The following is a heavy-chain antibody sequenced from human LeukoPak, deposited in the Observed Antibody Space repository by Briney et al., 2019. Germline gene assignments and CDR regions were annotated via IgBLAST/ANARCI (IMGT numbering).Heavy chain of an antibody. CDR3: ASAYYDSSSYYFDY. CDR2: IYTSGST. CDR1: GGSISSYY. V-gene: IGHV4-4*07. Sequence: SETLSLTCTVSGGSISSYYWSWIRQPAGKGLEWIGRIYTSGSTNYNPSLKSRVTMSVDTSKNQFSLKLSSVTAADTAVYYCASAYYDSSSYYFDYWGQGTLVTVSS. D-gene: IGHD3-22*01. J-gene: IGHJ4*02.